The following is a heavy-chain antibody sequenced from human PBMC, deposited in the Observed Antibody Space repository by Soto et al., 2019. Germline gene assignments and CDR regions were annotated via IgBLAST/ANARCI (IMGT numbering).Heavy chain of an antibody. Sequence: PGGSLRLSCAASGFTFSSYGMHWVRQAPGKGLEWVAVIWYDGSNKYYADSVKGRFTISRDNSKNTLYLQMNSLRAEDTAVYYCARDRITGYCSGGSCYSPTYNRFDPWGQGTLVTVSS. J-gene: IGHJ5*02. V-gene: IGHV3-33*01. CDR1: GFTFSSYG. D-gene: IGHD2-15*01. CDR3: ARDRITGYCSGGSCYSPTYNRFDP. CDR2: IWYDGSNK.